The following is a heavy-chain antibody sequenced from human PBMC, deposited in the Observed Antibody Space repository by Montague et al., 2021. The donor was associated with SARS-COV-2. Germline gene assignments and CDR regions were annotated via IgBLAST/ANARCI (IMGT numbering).Heavy chain of an antibody. CDR1: GGSISSYY. CDR2: IYYSGST. J-gene: IGHJ6*02. D-gene: IGHD3-3*01. CDR3: ARLARGEDYDFLSGSHEYPHYYHGLDG. V-gene: IGHV4-59*08. Sequence: SETLSLTCTVSGGSISSYYWSWIRQPPATGLEWIGYIYYSGSTNYNPSLKSRVTISVDTSKNQFSLKLSSVTAADTAVYYCARLARGEDYDFLSGSHEYPHYYHGLDGWGQGTKVPV.